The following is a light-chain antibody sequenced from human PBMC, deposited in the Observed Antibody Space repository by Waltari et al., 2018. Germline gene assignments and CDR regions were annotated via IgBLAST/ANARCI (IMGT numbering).Light chain of an antibody. CDR1: QDISNS. CDR3: QQYYDGPRT. V-gene: IGKV1-NL1*01. Sequence: DIQMTQSPSSLSASFGDRVTITCRASQDISNSLAWYQQKLGRAPKLLLHGASRLESGVPSRFSGRGSGTDYTLTINSLQPEDFATYYCQQYYDGPRTFGQGTKVELK. CDR2: GAS. J-gene: IGKJ1*01.